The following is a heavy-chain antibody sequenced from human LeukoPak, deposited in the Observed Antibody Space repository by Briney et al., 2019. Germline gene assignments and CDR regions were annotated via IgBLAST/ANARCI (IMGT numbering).Heavy chain of an antibody. CDR3: AHRPNDYDTGGFPKYYFDY. Sequence: SGPTLVKPTQTLTLTCTFSGFSLTTTGVGVGRIRQPPGKALEWLALIYWDEDTHYSPSLKSRLTITKDTSKNQVVLTLYNMDPVDTATYYCAHRPNDYDTGGFPKYYFDYWGQGTLVTVSS. D-gene: IGHD3-22*01. CDR1: GFSLTTTGVG. V-gene: IGHV2-5*02. CDR2: IYWDEDT. J-gene: IGHJ4*02.